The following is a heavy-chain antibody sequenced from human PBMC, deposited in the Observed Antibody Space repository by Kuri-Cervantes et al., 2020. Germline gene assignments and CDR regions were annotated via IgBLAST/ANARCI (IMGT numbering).Heavy chain of an antibody. CDR2: IYHSGST. CDR1: GGSISSSNW. CDR3: AKSGGPSLKAVADGAFDI. D-gene: IGHD6-19*01. V-gene: IGHV4-4*02. J-gene: IGHJ3*02. Sequence: SETLSLTCAVSGGSISSSNWWSWVRQPPGKGLEWIGEIYHSGSTNYNPSLKSRVTISVDKSKNQFSLKLSSVTAADTAVYYCAKSGGPSLKAVADGAFDIWGQGTMVTVSS.